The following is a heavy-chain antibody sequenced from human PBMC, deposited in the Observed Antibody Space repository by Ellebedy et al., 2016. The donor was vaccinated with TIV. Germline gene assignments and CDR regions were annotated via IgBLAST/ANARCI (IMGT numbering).Heavy chain of an antibody. D-gene: IGHD6-13*01. CDR2: ISSNGGST. V-gene: IGHV3-64D*06. CDR1: GFTFSSYA. J-gene: IGHJ5*02. CDR3: VTLGAAAGTNWFDP. Sequence: GESLKISXSASGFTFSSYAMHWVRQAPGKGLEYVSAISSNGGSTYYADSVKGRFTISRDNSKNTLYLQMSSLRAEDTAVYYCVTLGAAAGTNWFDPWGQGTLVTVSS.